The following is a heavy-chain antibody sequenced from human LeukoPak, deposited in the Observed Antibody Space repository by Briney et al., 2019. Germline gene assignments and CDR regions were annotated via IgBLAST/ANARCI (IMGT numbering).Heavy chain of an antibody. Sequence: PGGSLRLSCAASEFTFSSYAMHWVRQAPGKGLEWVAVISYDGSNKYYADSVKGRFTISRDNSKDTLYLQMNSLRAEDTAVYYCARDRDYDILTGYPYLIDYWGQGTLVTVSS. CDR2: ISYDGSNK. J-gene: IGHJ4*02. CDR1: EFTFSSYA. D-gene: IGHD3-9*01. V-gene: IGHV3-30*04. CDR3: ARDRDYDILTGYPYLIDY.